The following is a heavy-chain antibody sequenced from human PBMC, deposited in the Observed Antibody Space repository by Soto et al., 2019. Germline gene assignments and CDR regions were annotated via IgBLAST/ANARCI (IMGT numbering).Heavy chain of an antibody. Sequence: GGSLRLSCAASGFTFSSYAVSWVRQAPGKGLEWVSAISGSGGSTYYADSVKGRFTISRDNSKNTLYLQMNSLRAEDTAVYYCAKYVQSGWLRPYFDYWGQGTLVTVSS. V-gene: IGHV3-23*01. CDR2: ISGSGGST. CDR3: AKYVQSGWLRPYFDY. J-gene: IGHJ4*02. D-gene: IGHD5-12*01. CDR1: GFTFSSYA.